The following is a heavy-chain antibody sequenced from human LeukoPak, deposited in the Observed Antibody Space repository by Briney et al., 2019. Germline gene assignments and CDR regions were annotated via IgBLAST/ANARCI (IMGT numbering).Heavy chain of an antibody. CDR3: ARVGNYYDNIGDY. J-gene: IGHJ4*02. V-gene: IGHV4-30-2*01. D-gene: IGHD3-22*01. Sequence: PSETLSLTCTVSGGSISSGGYYWSWIRQPPGKGLEWIGYIYHSGSTYYNPSLKSRVTISVDRSKNQFSLKLSSVTAADTAVYYCARVGNYYDNIGDYWGQGTLVTVSS. CDR2: IYHSGST. CDR1: GGSISSGGYY.